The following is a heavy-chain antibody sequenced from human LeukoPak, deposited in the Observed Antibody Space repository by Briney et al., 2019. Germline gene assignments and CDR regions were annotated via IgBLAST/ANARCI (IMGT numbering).Heavy chain of an antibody. Sequence: RASVKVSCKASGYTFTSYGISWVRQAPGQGLEWMGWISAYNGNTNYAQKLQGRVTMTTDTSTSTAYMELRSLRSDDTAVYYCARAFYDFWSGYYSYYYYYYMDVWGKGTTVTVSS. V-gene: IGHV1-18*01. D-gene: IGHD3-3*01. J-gene: IGHJ6*03. CDR1: GYTFTSYG. CDR3: ARAFYDFWSGYYSYYYYYYMDV. CDR2: ISAYNGNT.